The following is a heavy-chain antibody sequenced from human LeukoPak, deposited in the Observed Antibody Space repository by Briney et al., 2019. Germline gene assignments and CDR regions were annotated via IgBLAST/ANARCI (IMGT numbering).Heavy chain of an antibody. D-gene: IGHD3-16*01. V-gene: IGHV3-23*01. Sequence: GGSLRLSCAASGFNFRIHGINWVRQAPGKGLEWVSAIGVSGIHTYFADSVKGRFSISRDDSRNTVYLQMKSLRAGDTALYFCARDLSLLGLDDWGQGTLVTVSS. CDR2: IGVSGIHT. CDR1: GFNFRIHG. J-gene: IGHJ4*02. CDR3: ARDLSLLGLDD.